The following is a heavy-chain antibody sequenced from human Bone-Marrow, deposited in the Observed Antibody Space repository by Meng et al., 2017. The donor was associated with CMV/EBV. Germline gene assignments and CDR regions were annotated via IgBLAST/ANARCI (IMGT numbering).Heavy chain of an antibody. CDR1: GFTFSSYG. D-gene: IGHD6-13*01. CDR3: AKSGGVLAAAGKFQYYYYGMDV. V-gene: IGHV3-30*02. Sequence: GESLKISCAASGFTFSSYGMHWVRQAPGKGLEWVAFIRYDGSNKYYADSVKGRFTISRDNSKNTLYLQMNSLRAEDTAVYYCAKSGGVLAAAGKFQYYYYGMDVWGQGTTVTVPS. J-gene: IGHJ6*02. CDR2: IRYDGSNK.